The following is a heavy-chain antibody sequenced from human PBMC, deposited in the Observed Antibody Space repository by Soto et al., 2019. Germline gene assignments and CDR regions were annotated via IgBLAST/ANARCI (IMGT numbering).Heavy chain of an antibody. V-gene: IGHV1-69*06. CDR1: GGTFSSYA. J-gene: IGHJ6*02. CDR2: IIPIFGTA. D-gene: IGHD1-26*01. Sequence: GASVKVSCKASGGTFSSYAISWVRQAPGQGLEWMGGIIPIFGTANYAQKFQGRVTITADKSTSTAYMELSSLRSEDTAVYYCARAGSGSYYPYYYYGMDVWGQGTTVTVSS. CDR3: ARAGSGSYYPYYYYGMDV.